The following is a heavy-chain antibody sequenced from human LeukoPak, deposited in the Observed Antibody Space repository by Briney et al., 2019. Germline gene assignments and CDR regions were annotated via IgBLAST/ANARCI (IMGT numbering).Heavy chain of an antibody. V-gene: IGHV4-38-2*01. J-gene: IGHJ4*02. CDR3: AILFVSTMVRGVIRDY. D-gene: IGHD3-10*01. CDR1: GYSFSSGYY. Sequence: SETLSLTCAVSGYSFSSGYYRGWIRPPPGKGLEWIGSIYHSRSTYYNPSLKSRVTISVDTSKNQFSLKLSSVTAADTAVYYCAILFVSTMVRGVIRDYWGQGTLVTVSS. CDR2: IYHSRST.